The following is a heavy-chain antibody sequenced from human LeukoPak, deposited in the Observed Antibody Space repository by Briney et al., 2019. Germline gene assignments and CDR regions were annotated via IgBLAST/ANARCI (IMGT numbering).Heavy chain of an antibody. CDR3: ARVVPGWVTAIFDY. D-gene: IGHD2-21*02. J-gene: IGHJ4*02. Sequence: EASVKVSCKASGGTFSSYAISWVRQAPGQGLEWMGRIIPILGIANYAQKFQGRVTITADKSTSTAYMELSSLRSEDTAVYYCARVVPGWVTAIFDYWGQGTLVTVSS. CDR2: IIPILGIA. CDR1: GGTFSSYA. V-gene: IGHV1-69*04.